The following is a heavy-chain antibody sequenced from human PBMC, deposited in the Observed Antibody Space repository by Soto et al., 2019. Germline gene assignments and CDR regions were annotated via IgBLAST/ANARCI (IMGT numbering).Heavy chain of an antibody. CDR2: ISSDGSNK. J-gene: IGHJ4*02. V-gene: IGHV3-30-3*01. D-gene: IGHD1-26*01. Sequence: QVQLVESGGGVVQPGRSLRLSCAVSGFTFSSHAMHWVRQAPGKGLEWVTLISSDGSNKDYADSVKGRFTTSRDNSKTTMYLQMNSLIVEDTAVYYCARDDEGGSDCDLGYWGQGALVTVSS. CDR3: ARDDEGGSDCDLGY. CDR1: GFTFSSHA.